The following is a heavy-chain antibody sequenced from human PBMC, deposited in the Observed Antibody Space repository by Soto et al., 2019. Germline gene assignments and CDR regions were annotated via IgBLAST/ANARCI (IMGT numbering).Heavy chain of an antibody. D-gene: IGHD2-2*01. CDR2: INSDGSST. V-gene: IGHV3-74*01. CDR3: ARDQGGGYCSSTSCYPSDCFDY. Sequence: HPGGSLRLSCAASGFTFSSYWMHWVRQAPGKGLVWVSRINSDGSSTSYADSVKGRFTISRDNAKNTLYLQMNSLRAEDTAVYYCARDQGGGYCSSTSCYPSDCFDYWGQGTLVTVSS. CDR1: GFTFSSYW. J-gene: IGHJ4*02.